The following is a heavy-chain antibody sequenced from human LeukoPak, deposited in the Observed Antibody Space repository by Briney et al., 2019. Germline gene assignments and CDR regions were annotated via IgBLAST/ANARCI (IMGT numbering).Heavy chain of an antibody. D-gene: IGHD2-2*01. CDR2: IYYSGST. Sequence: SETLSLTRTVSCGSISSYYRGWIRQPPRKGLEGIGYIYYSGSTNYNPSLKSRVTISVDTSKNQFSLKLSSVTAADTAVYYCARLGRTSYWYFDLWGRGTLVTVSS. CDR1: CGSISSYY. V-gene: IGHV4-59*08. CDR3: ARLGRTSYWYFDL. J-gene: IGHJ2*01.